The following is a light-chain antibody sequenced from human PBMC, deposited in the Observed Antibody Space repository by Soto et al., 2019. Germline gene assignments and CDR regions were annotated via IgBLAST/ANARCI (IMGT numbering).Light chain of an antibody. CDR3: PQYGSSPET. CDR2: GAS. Sequence: EIVLTQSPGTLSLSPGERATLSCRASQSVSSSYLAWYQQKPGQAPRLLIYGASSRATGIPDRFSGSGSGTDFTLTISRLEPEDLAVYYCPQYGSSPETFGQGTKV. J-gene: IGKJ1*01. V-gene: IGKV3-20*01. CDR1: QSVSSSY.